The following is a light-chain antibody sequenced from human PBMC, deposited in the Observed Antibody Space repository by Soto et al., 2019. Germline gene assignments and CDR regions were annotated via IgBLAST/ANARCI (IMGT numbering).Light chain of an antibody. Sequence: DILMTQSPSSLSASVGDRVTITCRASQNIRNYLNWYQQRPGKTPNLLVYAASNLRSGVPSRFSGSGSGTDFTLTISSLQPEDFGTYYCQQIHSTSSYTFGQGS. V-gene: IGKV1-39*01. CDR1: QNIRNY. J-gene: IGKJ2*01. CDR2: AAS. CDR3: QQIHSTSSYT.